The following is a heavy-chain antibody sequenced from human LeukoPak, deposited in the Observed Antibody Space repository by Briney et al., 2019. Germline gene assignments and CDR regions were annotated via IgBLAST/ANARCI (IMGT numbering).Heavy chain of an antibody. CDR3: ARGAGSGSYYNVYYYYYMDV. V-gene: IGHV1-18*01. J-gene: IGHJ6*03. CDR2: ISAYNGNT. D-gene: IGHD3-10*01. CDR1: GYTSTSYG. Sequence: SAKVSCKASGYTSTSYGIGWVRQAPGQGLEWMGWISAYNGNTNYAQKPQGRVTMTTDTSTSTAYMELRSLRSDDTAMYYCARGAGSGSYYNVYYYYYMDVWGKGTTVTVSS.